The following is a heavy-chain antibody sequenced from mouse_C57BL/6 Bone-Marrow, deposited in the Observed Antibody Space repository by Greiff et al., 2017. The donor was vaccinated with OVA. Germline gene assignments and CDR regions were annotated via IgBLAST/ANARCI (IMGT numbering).Heavy chain of an antibody. J-gene: IGHJ3*01. CDR2: INPYNGGT. V-gene: IGHV1-19*01. CDR1: GYTFTDYY. Sequence: VQLQQSGPVLVKPGASVKMSCKASGYTFTDYYMNWVKQSHGKSLEWIGVINPYNGGTSYNQKFKGKATLTVDTSSSTAYLELNSLTSEDSAVYYCARRFAWFAYGGQGTLVTVSA. CDR3: ARRFAWFAY.